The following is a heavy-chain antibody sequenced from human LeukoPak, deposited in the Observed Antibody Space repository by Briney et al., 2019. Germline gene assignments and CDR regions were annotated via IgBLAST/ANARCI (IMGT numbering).Heavy chain of an antibody. CDR2: VYYSGST. J-gene: IGHJ4*02. D-gene: IGHD2-2*01. Sequence: SETLSLTCTVSGGSINRYYWSWLRQPPGKGLEWIGFVYYSGSTNYNPSLLSRVTISVDTSKNQFSLKLSSVTAADTAVYYCARDVIGYCSSASCYSNFDYWGQGTLVTVTS. CDR3: ARDVIGYCSSASCYSNFDY. CDR1: GGSINRYY. V-gene: IGHV4-59*01.